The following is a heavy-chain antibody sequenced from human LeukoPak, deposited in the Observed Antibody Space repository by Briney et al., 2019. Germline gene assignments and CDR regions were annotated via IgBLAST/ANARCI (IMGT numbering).Heavy chain of an antibody. CDR2: ISSSSSSI. D-gene: IGHD6-19*01. Sequence: GGSLRLSCAASGFTFSSYSMNWVRQAPGKGLEWVSSISSSSSSIYYADSVKGRFTISRDNAENSLYLQMNSLRAEDTAVYYCARDESLGYSSGWYPLDYWGQGTLVTVSS. CDR3: ARDESLGYSSGWYPLDY. J-gene: IGHJ4*02. CDR1: GFTFSSYS. V-gene: IGHV3-21*01.